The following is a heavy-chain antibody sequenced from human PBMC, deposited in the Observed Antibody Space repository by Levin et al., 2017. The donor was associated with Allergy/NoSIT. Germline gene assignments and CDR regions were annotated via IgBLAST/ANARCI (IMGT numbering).Heavy chain of an antibody. Sequence: SQTLSLTCGVYSGSLSGYFWNWIRQAPGKGLEWVGEISHSGNTDYNPSLKSRVSVSVDKSKNQFSLRLTSVTAADTAVYFCARSDDSSGYYLGYWGRGTPVTVSS. CDR1: SGSLSGYF. CDR2: ISHSGNT. V-gene: IGHV4-34*01. D-gene: IGHD3-22*01. CDR3: ARSDDSSGYYLGY. J-gene: IGHJ4*02.